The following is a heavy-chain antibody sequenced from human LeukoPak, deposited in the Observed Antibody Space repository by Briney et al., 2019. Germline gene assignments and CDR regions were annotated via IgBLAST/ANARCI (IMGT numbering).Heavy chain of an antibody. Sequence: PSETLSLICTVSGGSISSYYWSWIRQPAGKGLEWIGRIYTSGSTNYNPSLKSRVTMSVDTSKNQFSLKLSSVTAADTAVYYCASGPHYDILTGWDNWFDPWGQGTLVTVSS. CDR2: IYTSGST. CDR3: ASGPHYDILTGWDNWFDP. CDR1: GGSISSYY. J-gene: IGHJ5*02. V-gene: IGHV4-4*07. D-gene: IGHD3-9*01.